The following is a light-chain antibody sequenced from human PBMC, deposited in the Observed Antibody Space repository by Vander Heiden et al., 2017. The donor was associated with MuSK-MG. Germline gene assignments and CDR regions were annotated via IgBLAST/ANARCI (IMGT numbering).Light chain of an antibody. CDR2: DAF. CDR3: QQNDNVPST. CDR1: QDISSN. V-gene: IGKV1-33*01. J-gene: IGKJ2*01. Sequence: DIQMTQSPSSLSASVGDRVTITCRASQDISSNLNWYQQKPGKAPKLLIYDAFNLETGVPSRFSGSGSGTDFTFTITNLQPEDLAAYYCQQNDNVPSTFGQGTRLELK.